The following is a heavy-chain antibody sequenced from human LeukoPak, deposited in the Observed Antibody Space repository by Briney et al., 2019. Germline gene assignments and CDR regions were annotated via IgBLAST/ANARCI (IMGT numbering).Heavy chain of an antibody. D-gene: IGHD3-22*01. J-gene: IGHJ4*02. V-gene: IGHV4-61*01. Sequence: KPSQTLSLTCTVSGDSVSSGSYYLSWIRQPPGKGLDWIAYMSPSGTTNYNPSLKSRVTTSVDTSRTQFSLRLSSVTAADTAVYYCARGQDDRSGTFDYWGQGTLVTVSS. CDR2: MSPSGTT. CDR3: ARGQDDRSGTFDY. CDR1: GDSVSSGSYY.